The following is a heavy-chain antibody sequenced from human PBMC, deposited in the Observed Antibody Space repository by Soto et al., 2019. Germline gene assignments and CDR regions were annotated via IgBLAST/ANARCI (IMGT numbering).Heavy chain of an antibody. D-gene: IGHD5-12*01. V-gene: IGHV3-23*01. CDR2: ISGSGGST. Sequence: PGGSLRLSSAASGFTFSSYAMSWVRQAPGKGLEWVSAISGSGGSTYYADSVKGRFTISRDNSKNTLYLQMNSLRAEDTAVYYSAKEDAMYSGYGYYFDYWGQGTLVTVSS. J-gene: IGHJ4*02. CDR3: AKEDAMYSGYGYYFDY. CDR1: GFTFSSYA.